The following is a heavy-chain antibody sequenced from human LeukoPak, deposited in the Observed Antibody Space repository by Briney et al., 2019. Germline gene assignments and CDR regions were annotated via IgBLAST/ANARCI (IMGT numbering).Heavy chain of an antibody. Sequence: GESLKISCKGSGYSFTSYWIGWVRQMPGKGLEWMGIIYPGDSDTRYSPSFQGQVTISADKSISTAYLQWSSLKASDTAMYYCARQYCSGGSCYSSDASDIWGQGTMVTVSS. D-gene: IGHD2-15*01. J-gene: IGHJ3*02. V-gene: IGHV5-51*01. CDR2: IYPGDSDT. CDR3: ARQYCSGGSCYSSDASDI. CDR1: GYSFTSYW.